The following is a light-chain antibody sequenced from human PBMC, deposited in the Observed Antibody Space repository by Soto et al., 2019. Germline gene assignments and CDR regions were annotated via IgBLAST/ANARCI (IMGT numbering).Light chain of an antibody. CDR3: CSYAGTYTPVV. J-gene: IGLJ2*01. V-gene: IGLV2-11*01. CDR2: DVT. Sequence: QSALTQPRSVSGSPGQSVAISCTGTSSDVGTYKYFSWYQQHPGKAPKLIIYDVTERPSGVPDRFSASKSGNTASLTISGLQTEDEADYYCCSYAGTYTPVVFGGGTKLTVL. CDR1: SSDVGTYKY.